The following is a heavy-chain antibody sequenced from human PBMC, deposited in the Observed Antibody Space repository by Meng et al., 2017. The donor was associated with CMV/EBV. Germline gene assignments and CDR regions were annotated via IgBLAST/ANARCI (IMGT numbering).Heavy chain of an antibody. J-gene: IGHJ4*02. CDR2: INSDGSTT. CDR3: TYNLDLDY. D-gene: IGHD1-14*01. Sequence: GESLKISCAASGFTFSSYGMHWVRQAPGKGLVWVSRINSDGSTTSYADSVKGRFTISRDNAKNTLYLQMNSLRAEDTAVYYCTYNLDLDYWGQGTLVTVSS. CDR1: GFTFSSYG. V-gene: IGHV3-74*01.